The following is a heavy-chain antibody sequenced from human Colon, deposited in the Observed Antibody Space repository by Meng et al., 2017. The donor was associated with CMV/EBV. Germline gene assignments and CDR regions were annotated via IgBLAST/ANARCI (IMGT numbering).Heavy chain of an antibody. V-gene: IGHV1-69*10. CDR1: GGTFSSYA. CDR3: ARSNLSIVVVPAAADY. CDR2: IIPILGIA. J-gene: IGHJ4*02. Sequence: SVKVSCKASGGTFSSYAISWVRQAPGQGLEWMGGIIPILGIANYAQKFQGRVTITADKSTSTAYMELSSLRSEDTAVYYCARSNLSIVVVPAAADYWGQGTLVTVPQ. D-gene: IGHD2-2*01.